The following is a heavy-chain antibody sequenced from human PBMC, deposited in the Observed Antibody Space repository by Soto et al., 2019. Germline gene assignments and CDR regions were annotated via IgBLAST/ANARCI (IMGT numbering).Heavy chain of an antibody. J-gene: IGHJ4*02. CDR2: INPNSGGT. CDR3: ARALGATGEDY. D-gene: IGHD1-26*01. V-gene: IGHV1-2*02. CDR1: GYTFTGYY. Sequence: QVQLVQSGAEVKKPGASVKVSCKASGYTFTGYYMHWVRQAPGQGLEWMGWINPNSGGTNYAQKCQGRVTMTRDTSISTGYMELSRLRSDDTAVYYCARALGATGEDYWGQGTLVTVSS.